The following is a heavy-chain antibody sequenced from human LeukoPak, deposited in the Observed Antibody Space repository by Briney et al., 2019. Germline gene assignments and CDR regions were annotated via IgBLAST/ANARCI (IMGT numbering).Heavy chain of an antibody. CDR3: ARGAAAGLFDY. Sequence: PGGSLRLSCAGSGFTFINYGMIWVRQAPGKGLEWVSSVSGSGTSTHYADSVKGRFTITRDNSKDTVDLQMNSLRAEDTAVYYCARGAAAGLFDYWGQGTLVTVSS. CDR2: VSGSGTST. CDR1: GFTFINYG. V-gene: IGHV3-23*01. J-gene: IGHJ4*02. D-gene: IGHD6-13*01.